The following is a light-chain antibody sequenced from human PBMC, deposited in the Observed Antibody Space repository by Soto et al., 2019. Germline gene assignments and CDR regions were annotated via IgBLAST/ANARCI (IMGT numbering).Light chain of an antibody. CDR3: QKYSTFWT. Sequence: DIQMSQSPSTLSASVGDRVTITCRASRSLTRWLAWYQQKPGRAPKLLIYATSILQSGVPSRFSGSGSGTDFTLTISGVHPDDIATYYCQKYSTFWTFGQGTRVEVK. CDR2: ATS. CDR1: RSLTRW. J-gene: IGKJ1*01. V-gene: IGKV1-5*03.